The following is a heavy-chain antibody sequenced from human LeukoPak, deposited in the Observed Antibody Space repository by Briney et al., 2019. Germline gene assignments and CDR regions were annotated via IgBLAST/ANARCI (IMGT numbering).Heavy chain of an antibody. V-gene: IGHV4-59*01. CDR1: GGSISSYY. D-gene: IGHD4-11*01. Sequence: SETLSLTCTVSGGSISSYYWSWIRQPPGKGLEWIGYIYYSGSTNYNPSLKSRVTISVDTSKNQFSLKLSSVTAADTAVYYCARDTVSWHDAFDIWGQGTMVTVSS. J-gene: IGHJ3*02. CDR3: ARDTVSWHDAFDI. CDR2: IYYSGST.